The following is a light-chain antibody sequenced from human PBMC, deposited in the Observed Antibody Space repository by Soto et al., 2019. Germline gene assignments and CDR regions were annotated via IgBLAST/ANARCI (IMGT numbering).Light chain of an antibody. Sequence: QSVLTQPPSVSAAPGQKVTISCSGSSSNIGNNYVSWYQQLPGTAPKLLIYDNNKRPSGIPDRFSGSKSGTSATPGITGLQTGDEADYYRGTWDSSLSAKVFGTGTKV. CDR3: GTWDSSLSAKV. CDR2: DNN. J-gene: IGLJ1*01. CDR1: SSNIGNNY. V-gene: IGLV1-51*01.